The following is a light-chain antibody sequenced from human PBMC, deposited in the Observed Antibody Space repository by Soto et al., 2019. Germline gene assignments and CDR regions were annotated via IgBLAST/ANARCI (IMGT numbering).Light chain of an antibody. V-gene: IGLV1-40*01. CDR1: SSNIGADYY. Sequence: QLVLTQPPSVSGAPGQRITISCTGSSSNIGADYYVHWYQQLPGTAPKLLIYGNSNRPSGVPDRFSGSKSGTSASLAITGLQAEDEADYYCLSYDRSLSVVVFGGGTQLTVL. CDR3: LSYDRSLSVVV. CDR2: GNS. J-gene: IGLJ2*01.